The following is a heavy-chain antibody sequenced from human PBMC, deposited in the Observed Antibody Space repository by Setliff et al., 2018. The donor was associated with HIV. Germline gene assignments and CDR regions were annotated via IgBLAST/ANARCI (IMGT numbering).Heavy chain of an antibody. CDR3: ARDYLYYNLYNGSPVYGMDV. Sequence: GGSLRLSCVGSGFTFNNYGMHWVRQAPGKGLEWVSSISIGSGGAIDYADSVQGRFTISRDNSKNSLYLQMNSLRVEDTAVYYCARDYLYYNLYNGSPVYGMDVWGQGTTVTVSS. J-gene: IGHJ6*02. CDR1: GFTFNNYG. CDR2: ISIGSGGAI. V-gene: IGHV3-21*01. D-gene: IGHD3-3*01.